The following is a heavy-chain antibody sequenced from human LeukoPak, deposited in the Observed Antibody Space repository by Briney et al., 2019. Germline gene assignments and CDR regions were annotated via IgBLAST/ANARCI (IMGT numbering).Heavy chain of an antibody. CDR2: IYTSGST. D-gene: IGHD2-15*01. CDR3: ARNSCPSGSCYDNRGYFDY. J-gene: IGHJ4*02. V-gene: IGHV4-61*02. CDR1: GGSISSATYY. Sequence: SQTLSLTCTVSGGSISSATYYWSWIRQPAGKGLEWIGRIYTSGSTNYNPSLKSRITISVDTSKNQFSLKLSSVTAADTAVYYCARNSCPSGSCYDNRGYFDYWGQGTLVTVSS.